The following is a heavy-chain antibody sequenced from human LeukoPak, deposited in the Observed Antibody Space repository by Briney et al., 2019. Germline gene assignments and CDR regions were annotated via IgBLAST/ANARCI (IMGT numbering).Heavy chain of an antibody. V-gene: IGHV3-74*01. Sequence: GGSLRLSCAASGFTFSSYWMHWVRQAPGKGLVWVARINSDGSSTSYADSVKGRFTISRDNAKNTLYLQMNSLRAEDTAVYYCAREDGYCSSTSCFNSYYYYYGMDVWGQGTTVTVSS. CDR1: GFTFSSYW. CDR2: INSDGSST. D-gene: IGHD2-2*01. J-gene: IGHJ6*02. CDR3: AREDGYCSSTSCFNSYYYYYGMDV.